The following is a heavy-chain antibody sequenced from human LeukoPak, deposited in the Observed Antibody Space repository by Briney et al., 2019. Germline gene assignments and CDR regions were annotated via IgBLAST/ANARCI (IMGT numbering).Heavy chain of an antibody. D-gene: IGHD1-1*01. CDR2: ISAYNGNT. V-gene: IGHV1-18*01. CDR3: AREYVSTNYYYYYMGV. Sequence: ASVKVSCKASGYTFTSYGISWVRQAPGQGLEWMGWISAYNGNTNYAQKLQGRVTMTTDTSTSTAYMELRSLRSDDTAVYYCAREYVSTNYYYYYMGVWGKGTTVTVSS. CDR1: GYTFTSYG. J-gene: IGHJ6*03.